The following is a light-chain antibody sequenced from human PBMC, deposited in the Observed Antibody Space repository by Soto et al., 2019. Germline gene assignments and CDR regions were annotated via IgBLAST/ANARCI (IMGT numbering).Light chain of an antibody. CDR3: QQYNNWPS. CDR1: QTVSRN. J-gene: IGKJ5*01. V-gene: IGKV3-15*01. Sequence: EVGMTQSAATLSLSPGERATLSCRASQTVSRNLAWYQQRPCQAPRLLIYDVFTRAAGIPARFSGSGSETEFTLTIRSLQSEDFAVYYCQQYNNWPSFGQGTRLEIK. CDR2: DVF.